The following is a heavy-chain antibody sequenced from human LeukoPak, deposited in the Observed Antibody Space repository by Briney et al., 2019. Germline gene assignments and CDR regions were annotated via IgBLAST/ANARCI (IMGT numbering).Heavy chain of an antibody. V-gene: IGHV4-59*08. Sequence: SETLSLTCTVSGGSISSHYWSWIRQSPGTGLEWIGFTFYTGSTNSNPSLKSRVTMSADPSKNQVSLRLISVTAAVTAIYYCARHRDSLGFHNWFDPWGQGTLVSVSS. CDR1: GGSISSHY. J-gene: IGHJ5*02. D-gene: IGHD3-16*01. CDR2: TFYTGST. CDR3: ARHRDSLGFHNWFDP.